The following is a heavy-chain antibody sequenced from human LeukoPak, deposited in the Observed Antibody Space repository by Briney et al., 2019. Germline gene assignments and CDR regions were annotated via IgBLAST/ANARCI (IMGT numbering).Heavy chain of an antibody. CDR1: GFSFSAYA. CDR3: AKGTLRSCTGARCYPFDY. V-gene: IGHV3-23*01. CDR2: ITGSGDST. Sequence: GGSLRLSCAASGFSFSAYAMNWVRQAPGKGLDWVSSITGSGDSTYIADSVKGRFTIYRDNSKNTMYMQMNILGAEDTALYYCAKGTLRSCTGARCYPFDYWGQGTLVNVSS. J-gene: IGHJ4*02. D-gene: IGHD2-8*02.